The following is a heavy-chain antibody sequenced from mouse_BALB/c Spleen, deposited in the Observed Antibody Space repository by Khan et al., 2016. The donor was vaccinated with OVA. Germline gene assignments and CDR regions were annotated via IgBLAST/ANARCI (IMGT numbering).Heavy chain of an antibody. CDR2: VSTGGSYT. CDR1: GFTFSTYG. CDR3: TRLAYYYDSEGFAY. Sequence: EVELVESGGDLVKPGGSLKLYCAASGFTFSTYGMSWARQAPDKRLEWVATVSTGGSYTYYPDSVKGRFTISRDNAKNTLYLQMSGLRSEDTAMFYCTRLAYYYDSEGFAYWGQGTLVTVSA. V-gene: IGHV5-6*01. D-gene: IGHD1-1*01. J-gene: IGHJ3*01.